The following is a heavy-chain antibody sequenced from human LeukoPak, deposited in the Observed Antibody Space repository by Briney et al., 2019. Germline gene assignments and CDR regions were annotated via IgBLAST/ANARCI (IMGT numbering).Heavy chain of an antibody. V-gene: IGHV4-59*01. J-gene: IGHJ4*01. D-gene: IGHD5-18*01. Sequence: SETLSLTCTVSGGSISSYYWSWIRQPPGKGLEWIGYIYYSGSTDYNPSLKSRVTISVDTSKNQFSLKLSSVTAADPAVYYCARGRTPRLPYFYYWGHETLVTVS. CDR2: IYYSGST. CDR3: ARGRTPRLPYFYY. CDR1: GGSISSYY.